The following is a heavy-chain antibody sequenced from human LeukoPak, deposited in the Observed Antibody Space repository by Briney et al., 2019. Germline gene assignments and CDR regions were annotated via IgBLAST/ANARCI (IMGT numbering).Heavy chain of an antibody. V-gene: IGHV1-2*06. CDR3: ARVAYGDYAFYYYYYYYMDV. J-gene: IGHJ6*03. Sequence: ASVKVSCKASGYTFTGYYMHWVRQAPGQGLEWVGRINPNSGGTNYAHKFQGRVTMTRDTSISTAYMELSRLRSDDTAVYYCARVAYGDYAFYYYYYYYMDVWGKGTTVTVSS. CDR1: GYTFTGYY. D-gene: IGHD4-17*01. CDR2: INPNSGGT.